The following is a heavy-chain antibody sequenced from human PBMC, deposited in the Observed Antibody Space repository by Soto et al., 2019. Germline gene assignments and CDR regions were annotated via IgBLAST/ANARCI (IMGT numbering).Heavy chain of an antibody. Sequence: SVKVSCKASGGTFSSYTISWVRQAPGQGLEWMGRIIPIFGAANYAQKFQGRVTITADESTSTAYMELSSLRSEDTAVYYCARGAPNFGVVDVWFDPWGQGTLVTVSS. D-gene: IGHD3-3*01. CDR2: IIPIFGAA. CDR1: GGTFSSYT. V-gene: IGHV1-69*13. CDR3: ARGAPNFGVVDVWFDP. J-gene: IGHJ5*02.